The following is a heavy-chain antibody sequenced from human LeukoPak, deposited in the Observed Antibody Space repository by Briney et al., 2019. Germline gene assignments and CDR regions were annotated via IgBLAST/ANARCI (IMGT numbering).Heavy chain of an antibody. CDR1: GFTFSSYA. J-gene: IGHJ5*02. CDR2: ISGSGGST. Sequence: GGSLRLSCAASGFTFSSYAMSWVRQAPGKGLEWVSAISGSGGSTYYADSVKGRFTISRDNSKHTLYLQMNSLRAEDTAVYYCAKGYDILTGYHPNWFDPWGQGTLVTVSS. D-gene: IGHD3-9*01. CDR3: AKGYDILTGYHPNWFDP. V-gene: IGHV3-23*01.